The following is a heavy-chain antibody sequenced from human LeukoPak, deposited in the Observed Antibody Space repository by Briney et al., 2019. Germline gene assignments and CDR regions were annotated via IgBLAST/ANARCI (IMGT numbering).Heavy chain of an antibody. CDR3: ARATEYSGNFRGPEYFQH. D-gene: IGHD1-26*01. CDR2: VYYTGRT. V-gene: IGHV4-59*12. Sequence: SETLSLTCSVSDGSTTGYYWSWIRQPPGKGLEWIAYVYYTGRTLYNPSLESRVTISVDTSKTQFSLTVTSVTAADTAVYYCARATEYSGNFRGPEYFQHWGQGTLVTVSS. J-gene: IGHJ1*01. CDR1: DGSTTGYY.